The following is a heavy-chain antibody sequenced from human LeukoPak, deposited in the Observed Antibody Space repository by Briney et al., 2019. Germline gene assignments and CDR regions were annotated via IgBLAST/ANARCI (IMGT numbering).Heavy chain of an antibody. Sequence: PGGSLRLSCAASGFTFSSYSMNWVRQAPGKGLEWVSSISSSSSYIYYADSVKGRFTISRDNAKNSLYLQMNSLRAEDTAVYYCARGGEGATTLDYWGQGTLVTVSS. V-gene: IGHV3-21*01. CDR1: GFTFSSYS. J-gene: IGHJ4*02. D-gene: IGHD1-26*01. CDR2: ISSSSSYI. CDR3: ARGGEGATTLDY.